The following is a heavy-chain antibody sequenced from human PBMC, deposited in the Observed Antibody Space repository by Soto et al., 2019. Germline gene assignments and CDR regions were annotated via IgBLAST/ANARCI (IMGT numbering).Heavy chain of an antibody. J-gene: IGHJ4*02. CDR1: GYIFTTYG. D-gene: IGHD1-1*01. Sequence: QVHLLQSGAEVQKLGASLTVSCKGSGYIFTTYGITWVRQAPGKGLEWMGWISAHNGNTNYAQKLQGRVTVTRDTSTSTAYMALRKLRSDDTAVYYCARGRYGDYWGQGALVTVSS. CDR2: ISAHNGNT. CDR3: ARGRYGDY. V-gene: IGHV1-18*01.